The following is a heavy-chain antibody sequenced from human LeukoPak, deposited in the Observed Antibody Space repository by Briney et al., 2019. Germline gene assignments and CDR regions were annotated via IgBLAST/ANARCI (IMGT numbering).Heavy chain of an antibody. Sequence: PSETLSLTCAVYGGSFSGYYWSWIRQPPGKGLEWIGEINHSGSTNYNPSLKSRVTISVDTSKNQFSLKLSSVTAADTAVYYCARGTHTVYDFWSGYYPHPRGMDVWGQGTTVTVSS. J-gene: IGHJ6*02. CDR1: GGSFSGYY. D-gene: IGHD3-3*01. CDR2: INHSGST. CDR3: ARGTHTVYDFWSGYYPHPRGMDV. V-gene: IGHV4-34*01.